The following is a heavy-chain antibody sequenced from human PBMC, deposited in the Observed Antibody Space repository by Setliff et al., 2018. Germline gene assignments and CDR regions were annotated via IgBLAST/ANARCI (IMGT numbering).Heavy chain of an antibody. CDR2: INAGNGNT. CDR3: ARDSYTAMVADAFDI. D-gene: IGHD5-18*01. Sequence: VSCKASGYTFTSYAMHWVRQAPGQRLEWMGWINAGNGNTKYSQKFQGRVTITRDTSASTAYMELSSLRSEDTAVYYCARDSYTAMVADAFDIWGQGTMVTVSS. V-gene: IGHV1-3*01. J-gene: IGHJ3*02. CDR1: GYTFTSYA.